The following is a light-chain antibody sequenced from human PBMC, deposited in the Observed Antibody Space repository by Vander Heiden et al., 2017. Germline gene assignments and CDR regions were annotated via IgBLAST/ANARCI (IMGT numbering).Light chain of an antibody. CDR3: RQTKQLPFI. CDR1: QSLLYSNGKTY. V-gene: IGKV2D-29*01. CDR2: EVS. Sequence: DIVMTQTPVSLSVTPGQPASISCKSSQSLLYSNGKTYLSWYLQKSGQPPQLLIYEVSNRLSGVSDRFSGGGSGTDFTLKISRVEAEDVGIYYCRQTKQLPFIFGQGTKLEIK. J-gene: IGKJ2*01.